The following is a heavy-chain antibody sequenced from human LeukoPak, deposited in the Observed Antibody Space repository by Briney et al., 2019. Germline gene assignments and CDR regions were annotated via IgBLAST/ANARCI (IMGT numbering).Heavy chain of an antibody. D-gene: IGHD3-10*01. CDR3: ARDGVIQRGYYYDAFDI. J-gene: IGHJ3*02. Sequence: GGSLRLSCAASGFTFSNYWMHWVRQAPGKGLVWVSRINSDGINTSYADSVKGRFTISRDNAKNTLNLQMNSLRAEDTAVYYCARDGVIQRGYYYDAFDIWGQGTMVTVSS. V-gene: IGHV3-74*01. CDR2: INSDGINT. CDR1: GFTFSNYW.